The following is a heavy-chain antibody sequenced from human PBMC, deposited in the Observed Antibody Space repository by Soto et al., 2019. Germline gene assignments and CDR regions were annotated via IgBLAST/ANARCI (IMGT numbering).Heavy chain of an antibody. J-gene: IGHJ6*02. D-gene: IGHD6-13*01. CDR1: GGSISSGDYY. Sequence: QVQLQESGPGLVKPSQTLSLTCTVSGGSISSGDYYWRWIRQPPGKGLEWIGYIYYSGSTYYNPSLQSRVTISVDTSKNQFSLKLSSVTAADTAVYYCARESIVAAHGYYYYGMDVWGQGTTVTVSS. CDR3: ARESIVAAHGYYYYGMDV. CDR2: IYYSGST. V-gene: IGHV4-30-4*01.